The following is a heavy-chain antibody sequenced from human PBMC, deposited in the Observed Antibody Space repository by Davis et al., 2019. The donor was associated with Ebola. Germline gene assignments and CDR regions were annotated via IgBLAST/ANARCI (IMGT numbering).Heavy chain of an antibody. V-gene: IGHV3-48*01. D-gene: IGHD3-10*01. CDR1: GFTFSSYS. CDR2: ISSSSSTI. CDR3: AKDREEVRGVLYYYYGMDV. J-gene: IGHJ6*02. Sequence: GESLKISCAASGFTFSSYSMNWVRQAPGKGLEWVSYISSSSSTIYYADSVKGRFTISRDNAKNSLYLQMNSLRAEDTAVYYCAKDREEVRGVLYYYYGMDVWGQGTTVTVSS.